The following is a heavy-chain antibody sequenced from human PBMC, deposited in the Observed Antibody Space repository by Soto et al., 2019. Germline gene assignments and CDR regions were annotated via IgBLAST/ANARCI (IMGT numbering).Heavy chain of an antibody. Sequence: EVQLVESGGGLVQPGGSLRLSCAASGFTFSSYWMHWVRPVTGKGMVWVSRIDSDGSSTRYADSVQGRFTISRDNAKNTLYLQMNSLRADDTAVYYCARVSGGFGMDVWGQGTTVTVSS. J-gene: IGHJ6*02. CDR1: GFTFSSYW. V-gene: IGHV3-74*01. CDR2: IDSDGSST. CDR3: ARVSGGFGMDV.